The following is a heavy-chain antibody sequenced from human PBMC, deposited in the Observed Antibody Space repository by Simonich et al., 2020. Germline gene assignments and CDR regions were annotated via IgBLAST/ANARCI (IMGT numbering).Heavy chain of an antibody. J-gene: IGHJ3*02. CDR3: AKSRIVGATTDAFDI. CDR1: GFTFSSYG. V-gene: IGHV3-30*02. Sequence: QVQLVESGGGVVQPGRYLRLSCAASGFTFSSYGMHWVRQAPGQGLEWVAFIWYDGSNKYYADSVKGRFTIARDNSKNTLYLQMNSLRAEDTAMYYCAKSRIVGATTDAFDIWGQGTMVTVSS. D-gene: IGHD1-26*01. CDR2: IWYDGSNK.